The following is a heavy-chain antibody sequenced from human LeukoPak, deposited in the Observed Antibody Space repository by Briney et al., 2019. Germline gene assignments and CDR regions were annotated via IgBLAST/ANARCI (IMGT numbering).Heavy chain of an antibody. Sequence: GGSLRLSCAASGFTFSSYSMNWARQAPGKGLEWVSSISSSSSYIYYADSVKGRFTISRDNAKNSLYLQMNSLRAEDTAVYYCARQIFTWRVFDYWGQGTLVTVSS. CDR2: ISSSSSYI. J-gene: IGHJ4*02. CDR3: ARQIFTWRVFDY. CDR1: GFTFSSYS. D-gene: IGHD6-19*01. V-gene: IGHV3-21*01.